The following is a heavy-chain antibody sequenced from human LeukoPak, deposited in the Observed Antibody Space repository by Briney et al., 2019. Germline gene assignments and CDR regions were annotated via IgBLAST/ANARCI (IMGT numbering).Heavy chain of an antibody. V-gene: IGHV1-18*01. CDR3: AREYIVGATIYYFDY. CDR2: ISAYNGNT. Sequence: ASVKVSCKASGYTFTSCGISWVRQAPGQGLEWMGWISAYNGNTNYAQKLQGRVTMTTDTSTSTAYMELRSLRSDDTAVYYCAREYIVGATIYYFDYWGQGTLVTVSS. D-gene: IGHD1-26*01. J-gene: IGHJ4*02. CDR1: GYTFTSCG.